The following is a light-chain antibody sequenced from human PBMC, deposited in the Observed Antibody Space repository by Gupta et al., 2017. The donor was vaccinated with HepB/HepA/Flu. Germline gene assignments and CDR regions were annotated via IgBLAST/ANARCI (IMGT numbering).Light chain of an antibody. V-gene: IGLV4-69*01. CDR3: HTWGTGFRV. J-gene: IGLJ3*02. CDR2: LKSDGSH. Sequence: QLVLPQSPSASASLGASVTITCTLSSEYSTYAIAWHQQHPEKGPRYLMTLKSDGSHNKGDEIPDRFSGSSSGAERYLSISSLQSEDEGDYYCHTWGTGFRVFGGGTKVTVL. CDR1: SEYSTYA.